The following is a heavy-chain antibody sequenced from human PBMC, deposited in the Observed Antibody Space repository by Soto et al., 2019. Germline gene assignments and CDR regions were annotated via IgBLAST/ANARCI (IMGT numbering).Heavy chain of an antibody. CDR2: INHSGST. V-gene: IGHV4-34*01. CDR1: SASFRGFY. D-gene: IGHD3-3*01. CDR3: ATDRITIYLLYYYYYSMDV. Sequence: TSETLALTWAVYSASFRGFYSRRNRQPPEEGRVGIGEINHSGSTNYNPSLKSRVTISVDTSKNQFSLKLSSVTAAETAVYYSATDRITIYLLYYYYYSMDVWGQGTTDGVS. J-gene: IGHJ6*02.